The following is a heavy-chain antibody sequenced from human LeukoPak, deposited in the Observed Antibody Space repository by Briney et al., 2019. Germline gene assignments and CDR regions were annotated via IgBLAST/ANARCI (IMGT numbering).Heavy chain of an antibody. J-gene: IGHJ2*01. Sequence: GASVKVSCKASGYTFTGYYMHWVRQAPGQGLEWMGWINPNSGGTNYAQKFQGRVTMTRDTSISTAYMELSRLRSDDTAVYYCARGLRYFDWLGVIDLWGRGTLVTVSS. V-gene: IGHV1-2*02. CDR1: GYTFTGYY. D-gene: IGHD3-9*01. CDR2: INPNSGGT. CDR3: ARGLRYFDWLGVIDL.